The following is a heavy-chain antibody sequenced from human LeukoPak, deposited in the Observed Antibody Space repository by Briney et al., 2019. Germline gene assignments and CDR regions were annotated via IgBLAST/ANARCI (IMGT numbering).Heavy chain of an antibody. Sequence: GGSLRLSCAASGFTFDDYGMSWVRQAPGKGLEWVSGINWNGGSTGYADSVKGRFTISRDNAKNSLYLQMNSLRAEDTALYYCARARGYSYGGEPFDYWGQGTLVTVPS. CDR2: INWNGGST. CDR3: ARARGYSYGGEPFDY. D-gene: IGHD5-18*01. V-gene: IGHV3-20*04. CDR1: GFTFDDYG. J-gene: IGHJ4*02.